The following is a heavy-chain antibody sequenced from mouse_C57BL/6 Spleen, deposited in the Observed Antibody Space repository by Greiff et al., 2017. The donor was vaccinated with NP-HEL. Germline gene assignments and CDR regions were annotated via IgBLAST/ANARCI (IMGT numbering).Heavy chain of an antibody. CDR2: INPSRGYT. CDR3: ARYYDSFYAMDY. J-gene: IGHJ4*01. CDR1: GYTFTSYW. D-gene: IGHD2-4*01. V-gene: IGHV1-7*01. Sequence: VQLQESGAELAKPGASVKLSCKASGYTFTSYWMHWVKQRPGQGLEWIGYINPSRGYTKYNQKLKDKATLTADKSSSTAYMQLSSLTYEDSAVYYCARYYDSFYAMDYWGQGTSVTVSS.